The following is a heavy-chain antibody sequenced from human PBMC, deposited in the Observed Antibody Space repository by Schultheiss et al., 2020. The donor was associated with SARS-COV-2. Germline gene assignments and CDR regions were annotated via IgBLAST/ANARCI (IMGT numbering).Heavy chain of an antibody. J-gene: IGHJ6*03. D-gene: IGHD5-12*01. CDR2: ISSSSSYI. CDR1: GFTFSSYE. V-gene: IGHV3-21*05. Sequence: GGSLRLSCAASGFTFSSYEMNWVRQAPGKGLEWVSYISSSSSYIYYADSVKGRFTISRDNAKNSLYLQMNSLRAEDTAVYYCARYIVATRDYYYYYMDVWGKGTTVTVSS. CDR3: ARYIVATRDYYYYYMDV.